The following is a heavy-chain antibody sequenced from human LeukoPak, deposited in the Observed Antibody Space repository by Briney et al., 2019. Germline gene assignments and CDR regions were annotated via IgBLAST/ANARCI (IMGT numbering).Heavy chain of an antibody. J-gene: IGHJ3*02. CDR1: GFTFSSYA. V-gene: IGHV3-23*01. CDR2: ISGSGGST. Sequence: GGSLRLSCAASGFTFSSYAMSWVRQAPGKGLEWVSAISGSGGSTYYADSVKGRFTISRDNAKNTLYLQMNSLRAEDTAVYYCARDSSEWASPDAFDIWGQGTMVTVSS. CDR3: ARDSSEWASPDAFDI. D-gene: IGHD1-26*01.